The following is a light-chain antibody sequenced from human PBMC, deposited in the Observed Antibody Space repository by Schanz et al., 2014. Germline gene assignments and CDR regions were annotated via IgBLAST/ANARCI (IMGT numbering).Light chain of an antibody. CDR3: GSYAGNINWV. V-gene: IGLV2-14*03. CDR2: DVS. Sequence: QSALTQPASVSGSPGQSITISCTGTSSDVGAYNLVSWFQQHPGKVPKLVIYDVSNRPSGISNRFSGSKSVNTASLTVSGLQVEDEADYYCGSYAGNINWVFGGGTKLTVL. CDR1: SSDVGAYNL. J-gene: IGLJ3*02.